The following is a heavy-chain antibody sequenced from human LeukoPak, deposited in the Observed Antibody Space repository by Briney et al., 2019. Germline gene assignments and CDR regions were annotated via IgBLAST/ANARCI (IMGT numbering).Heavy chain of an antibody. Sequence: ASVKVSCKASGYTFTGYYMHWVRQAPGQGLEWMGWINPNTGATNYAQKFQGRVTITTDTSISTAYMELSRLRSDDTAVYYCVTLLSNAAFDYWGQGPLVTVSS. V-gene: IGHV1-2*02. CDR1: GYTFTGYY. D-gene: IGHD6-25*01. CDR3: VTLLSNAAFDY. CDR2: INPNTGAT. J-gene: IGHJ4*02.